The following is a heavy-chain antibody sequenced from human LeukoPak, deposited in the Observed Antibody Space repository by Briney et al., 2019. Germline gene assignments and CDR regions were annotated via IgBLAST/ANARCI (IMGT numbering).Heavy chain of an antibody. Sequence: GGSLRLSCAASGFTFSIYGMHWVRQAPGKGLEWVAVISYDGSNKYYADSVKGRFTISRDNSKNTLYLQMNSLRAEDTAVYYCAKDRRRRFRALLSGFDYWGQGTLVTVSS. V-gene: IGHV3-30*18. CDR1: GFTFSIYG. CDR2: ISYDGSNK. D-gene: IGHD3-10*01. J-gene: IGHJ4*02. CDR3: AKDRRRRFRALLSGFDY.